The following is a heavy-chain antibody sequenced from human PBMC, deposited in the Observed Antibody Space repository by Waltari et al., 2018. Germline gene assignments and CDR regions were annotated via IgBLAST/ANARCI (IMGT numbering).Heavy chain of an antibody. CDR3: VRDEAWSFDY. J-gene: IGHJ4*02. CDR1: GSTFSSYS. Sequence: EVQLVESGGGLAQPGGSLRLSCAASGSTFSSYSMNWVRQAPGKGLEWVSYISSGSGRIYYADSVKGRFTISRDNAKNSLYLQMNSLRAEDTAVYYCVRDEAWSFDYWGQGTLVTVSS. D-gene: IGHD2-21*01. CDR2: ISSGSGRI. V-gene: IGHV3-48*04.